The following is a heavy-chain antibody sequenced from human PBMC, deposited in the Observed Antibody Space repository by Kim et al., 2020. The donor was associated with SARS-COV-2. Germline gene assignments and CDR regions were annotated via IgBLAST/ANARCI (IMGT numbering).Heavy chain of an antibody. CDR3: AREYTNSSGRSLDI. J-gene: IGHJ3*02. V-gene: IGHV3-33*08. CDR1: GITFGGFA. Sequence: GGSLRLSCAVSGITFGGFAFHWVRQAPGEGLEWVGIISYDGRFKSYVDSVKGRFTISRDNSKNTLFLQMNSLRVDDTAVYFCAREYTNSSGRSLDIWGQG. CDR2: ISYDGRFK. D-gene: IGHD6-6*01.